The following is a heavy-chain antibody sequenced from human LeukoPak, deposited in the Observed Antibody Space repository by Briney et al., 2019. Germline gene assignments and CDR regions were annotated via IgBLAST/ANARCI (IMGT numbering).Heavy chain of an antibody. V-gene: IGHV3-33*01. D-gene: IGHD6-6*01. CDR3: ARWGSSSLPVDY. Sequence: GGSLRLSCAASGFTFNIFGMHWVRQAPGKGLEWVAVIYYDGSNQFYADSVQGRFTISRDNSKNTLYLQMNSLRAEDTAVYYCARWGSSSLPVDYWGQGALVTVSS. CDR1: GFTFNIFG. J-gene: IGHJ4*02. CDR2: IYYDGSNQ.